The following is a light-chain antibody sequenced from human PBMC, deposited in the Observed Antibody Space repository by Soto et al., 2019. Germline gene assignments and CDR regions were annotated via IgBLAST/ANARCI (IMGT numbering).Light chain of an antibody. J-gene: IGKJ2*01. Sequence: EIVMTQSPATLSVSPGERATLSCRASQSVSSNLAWYQQKPGQAPRLLIYGTSTRATGIPARISGSGSGTEFTLTISSLQSEDFGLYYCQQYDNWPYTFGQGTKLEI. CDR3: QQYDNWPYT. V-gene: IGKV3-15*01. CDR1: QSVSSN. CDR2: GTS.